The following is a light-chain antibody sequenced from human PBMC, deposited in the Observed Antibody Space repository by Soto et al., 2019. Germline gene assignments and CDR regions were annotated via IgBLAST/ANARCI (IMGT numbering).Light chain of an antibody. CDR2: GAS. Sequence: EIVLTQSPATLSLAPGEGATLSCSGSQSVSSYLACYQQIPGQAPRLLIYGASRRATGIPDRFSGSGSGTDFTLTISRLEPEDFAEYYCQQYGSSPLTFGQGTKVDIK. V-gene: IGKV3-20*01. J-gene: IGKJ1*01. CDR1: QSVSSY. CDR3: QQYGSSPLT.